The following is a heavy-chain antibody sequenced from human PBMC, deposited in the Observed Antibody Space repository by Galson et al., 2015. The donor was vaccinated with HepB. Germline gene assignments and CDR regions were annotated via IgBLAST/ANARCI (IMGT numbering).Heavy chain of an antibody. J-gene: IGHJ5*02. CDR1: GYTFTSYG. V-gene: IGHV1-18*01. CDR2: ISAYNGNT. Sequence: SVKVSCKASGYTFTSYGISWVRQAPGQGLEWMGWISAYNGNTKYAQNLQGRVTMTTDTSTSTAYMELSSLRSEDTAVYYCARDSSSLYNWFDPWGQGTLVTVSS. D-gene: IGHD6-6*01. CDR3: ARDSSSLYNWFDP.